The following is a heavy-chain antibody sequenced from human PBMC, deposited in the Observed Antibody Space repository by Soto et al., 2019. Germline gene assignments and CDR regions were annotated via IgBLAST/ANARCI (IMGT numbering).Heavy chain of an antibody. D-gene: IGHD2-2*01. J-gene: IGHJ4*02. CDR2: IDKSGGDT. CDR1: GFTFTNYL. Sequence: EVQLLESGGDLVQPGGSLRLSCAACGFTFTNYLMTWIRQAPGKGLEWVSSIDKSGGDTYYADSVKGRFTISRDNSKNTLYLQMNGLRAEDTALYYCAKDTYSRSWYFWGQGTLVTVSS. CDR3: AKDTYSRSWYF. V-gene: IGHV3-23*05.